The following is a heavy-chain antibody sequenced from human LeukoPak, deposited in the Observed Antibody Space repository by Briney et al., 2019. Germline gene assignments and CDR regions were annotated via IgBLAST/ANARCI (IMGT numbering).Heavy chain of an antibody. CDR1: GYTFTSYY. D-gene: IGHD5-12*01. CDR3: AREPSGYDSGFDY. J-gene: IGHJ4*02. Sequence: ASVKVSYKASGYTFTSYYMHWVRQAPGQGLEWMGIINPSGGSTSYAQKFQGRVTMTRDTSTSTVYMELGSLRSEDTAVYYCAREPSGYDSGFDYWGQGTLVTVSS. CDR2: INPSGGST. V-gene: IGHV1-46*01.